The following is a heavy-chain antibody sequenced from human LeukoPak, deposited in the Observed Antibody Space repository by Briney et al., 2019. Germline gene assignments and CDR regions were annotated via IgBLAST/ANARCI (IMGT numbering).Heavy chain of an antibody. D-gene: IGHD5-18*01. CDR1: GFTFSSYG. CDR3: AKYGGYSYGYGFLHYLNEGQYFDY. J-gene: IGHJ4*02. V-gene: IGHV3-23*01. CDR2: ISGSGGST. Sequence: PGRSLRLSCAASGFTFSSYGMHWVRQAPGKGLEWVSAISGSGGSTYYADSVKGRFTISRDNSKNTLYLQMNSLRAEDTAVYYCAKYGGYSYGYGFLHYLNEGQYFDYWGQGTLVTVSS.